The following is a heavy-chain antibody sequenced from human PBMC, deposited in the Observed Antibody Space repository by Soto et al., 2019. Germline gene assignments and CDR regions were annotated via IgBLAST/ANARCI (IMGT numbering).Heavy chain of an antibody. Sequence: GASVKVSCKASGFTFTSSAVQWVRQARGQRLEWIGWIVVGSGNTNYAQKFQERVTITRDMSTSTAYMELSSLRSEDTAVYYCAASEGVNYYYYGMDVWGQGTTVTVSS. D-gene: IGHD3-3*01. CDR2: IVVGSGNT. J-gene: IGHJ6*02. V-gene: IGHV1-58*01. CDR3: AASEGVNYYYYGMDV. CDR1: GFTFTSSA.